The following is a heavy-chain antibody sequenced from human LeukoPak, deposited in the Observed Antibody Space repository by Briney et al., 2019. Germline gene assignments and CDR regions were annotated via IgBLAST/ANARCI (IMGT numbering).Heavy chain of an antibody. CDR1: GDSMRNTNYY. D-gene: IGHD3-10*01. CDR2: IYYLGGT. V-gene: IGHV4-39*07. J-gene: IGHJ6*03. CDR3: ARAPERWYSYGSYTYHYMDV. Sequence: SETLSLTCTVSGDSMRNTNYYWGWIRQPPGKGLEWIGGIYYLGGTNYNPSLESRVTISVDTSKNQISLKLSSVTAADTAIYYCARAPERWYSYGSYTYHYMDVWGRGTTVTVSS.